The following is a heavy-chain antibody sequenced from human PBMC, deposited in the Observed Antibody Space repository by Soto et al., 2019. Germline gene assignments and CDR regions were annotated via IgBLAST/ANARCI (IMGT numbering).Heavy chain of an antibody. CDR2: ISHDEGNK. CDR1: EFTFSTYP. D-gene: IGHD3-3*01. CDR3: ARGASDFWGGYPEIHFFDS. J-gene: IGHJ4*02. V-gene: IGHV3-30-3*01. Sequence: GGSLRLSCVASEFTFSTYPMHWVRQAPGKGLEWVAVISHDEGNKYYGDSMKGRFTISRDNSKNTLYLQMNSLRGDDTAVYYCARGASDFWGGYPEIHFFDSWGQGTLVTVSS.